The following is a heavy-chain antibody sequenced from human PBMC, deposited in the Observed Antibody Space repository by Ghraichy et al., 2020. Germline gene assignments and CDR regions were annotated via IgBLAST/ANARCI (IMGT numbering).Heavy chain of an antibody. CDR3: ARDLPSNYAFDP. J-gene: IGHJ5*02. D-gene: IGHD4-11*01. V-gene: IGHV3-21*01. CDR1: GFTFSSYS. CDR2: ISSSSSYI. Sequence: GGSLRLSCAASGFTFSSYSMNWVRQAPGKGLEWVSSISSSSSYIYYADSVKGRFTISRDNAKNSLYLQMNSLRAEDTAVYYCARDLPSNYAFDPWGQGTLVTVSS.